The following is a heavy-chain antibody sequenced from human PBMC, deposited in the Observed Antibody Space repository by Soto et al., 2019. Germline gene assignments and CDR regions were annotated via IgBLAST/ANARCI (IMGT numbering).Heavy chain of an antibody. J-gene: IGHJ4*02. V-gene: IGHV4-59*01. CDR2: IYYSGST. D-gene: IGHD2-2*02. Sequence: SETLSLTCTVSGGSISSYYWSWIRQPPGKGLEWIGYIYYSGSTNYNPSLKRRVTISVDTTKNQFSLKLSSVTAADTAVYYCARVRYQLLYAYYFDYWGQGTLVTVSS. CDR3: ARVRYQLLYAYYFDY. CDR1: GGSISSYY.